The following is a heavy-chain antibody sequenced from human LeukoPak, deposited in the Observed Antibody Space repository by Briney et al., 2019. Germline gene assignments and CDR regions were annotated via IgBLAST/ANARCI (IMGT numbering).Heavy chain of an antibody. D-gene: IGHD6-13*01. CDR1: GFTFSSYA. CDR2: ISGSGDST. V-gene: IGHV3-23*01. Sequence: GGSLRLSCAASGFTFSSYAMSWVRQAPGKGLEGVSAISGSGDSTYYADSVKGRFTISRDNSKNTLYLQMNSLRAEDTAVYYCASDPHSSSLRRYFDLWGRGTLVTVSS. J-gene: IGHJ2*01. CDR3: ASDPHSSSLRRYFDL.